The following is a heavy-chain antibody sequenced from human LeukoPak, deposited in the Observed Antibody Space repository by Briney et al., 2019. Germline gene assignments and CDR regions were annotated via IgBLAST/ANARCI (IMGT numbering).Heavy chain of an antibody. CDR1: GGTLSSYA. D-gene: IGHD4-11*01. V-gene: IGHV1-69*05. CDR2: IIPMFATA. Sequence: ASVKVSCKASGGTLSSYAISWVRQAPGQELEWMGGIIPMFATAKYAQKFQGRVTITTDESTSTAYMELSSLRSEDTAMYYCARDSDSNYEGPYYYMDVWGKGTTVTVSS. CDR3: ARDSDSNYEGPYYYMDV. J-gene: IGHJ6*03.